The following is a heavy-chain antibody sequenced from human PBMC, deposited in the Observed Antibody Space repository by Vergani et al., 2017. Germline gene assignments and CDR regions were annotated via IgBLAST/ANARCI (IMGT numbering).Heavy chain of an antibody. J-gene: IGHJ3*02. CDR1: GFTFSSYS. V-gene: IGHV3-23*04. Sequence: EVQLVESGGGLVKPGGSLRLSCAASGFTFSSYSMNWVRRTPGEGLEWVSAITVSGENTYYADSVKGRFTISRDDSKNTLYLQMNSLRVDDTAVYYCTKGPRYCSSTTCPMGAFDIWGQGTMVTVSS. CDR3: TKGPRYCSSTTCPMGAFDI. D-gene: IGHD2-2*01. CDR2: ITVSGENT.